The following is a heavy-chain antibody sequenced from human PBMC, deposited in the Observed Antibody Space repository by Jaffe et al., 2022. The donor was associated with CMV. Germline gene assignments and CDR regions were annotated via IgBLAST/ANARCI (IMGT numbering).Heavy chain of an antibody. CDR3: ARDLWPGPPGLFDI. CDR1: GGSISSYY. V-gene: IGHV4-4*07. Sequence: QVQLQESGPGLVKPSETLSLTCTVSGGSISSYYWSWIRQPAGKGLEWIGRIYTSGSTNYNPSLKSRVTMSVDTSKNQFSLKLSSVTAADTAVYYCARDLWPGPPGLFDIWGQGTMVTVSS. J-gene: IGHJ3*02. CDR2: IYTSGST. D-gene: IGHD3-10*01.